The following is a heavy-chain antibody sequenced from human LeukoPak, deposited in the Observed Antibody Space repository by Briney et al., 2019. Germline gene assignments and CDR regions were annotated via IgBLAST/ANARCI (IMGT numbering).Heavy chain of an antibody. V-gene: IGHV4-39*01. CDR3: ARHGPRSGWSMKKLGYVY. Sequence: SETLSLTCTVSGGSISSSSYYWGWIRQPPGKGLEWIGSIYYSGSTYYNPSLKSRVTISVDMSKNQFSLKLSSVTAADTAVYYCARHGPRSGWSMKKLGYVYWGQGTLVTVSS. CDR1: GGSISSSSYY. J-gene: IGHJ4*02. D-gene: IGHD2-8*01. CDR2: IYYSGST.